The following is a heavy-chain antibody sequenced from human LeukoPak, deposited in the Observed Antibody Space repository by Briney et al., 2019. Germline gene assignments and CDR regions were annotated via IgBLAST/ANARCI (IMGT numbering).Heavy chain of an antibody. D-gene: IGHD4-23*01. CDR3: ARGRPHGNDY. J-gene: IGHJ4*02. V-gene: IGHV3-74*01. CDR2: IASDGSST. CDR1: GFTFSSYW. Sequence: GGSLRLFCAASGFTFSSYWMNWVRQAPGKGLVWVSRIASDGSSTTYADSVKGRFSISRDNAKNTLYLQMNSLRVEDTAVYYCARGRPHGNDYWGQGTLVTVSS.